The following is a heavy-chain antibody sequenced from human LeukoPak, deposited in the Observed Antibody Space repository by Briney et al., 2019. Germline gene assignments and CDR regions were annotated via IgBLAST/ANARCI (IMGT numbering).Heavy chain of an antibody. D-gene: IGHD3-16*02. J-gene: IGHJ3*02. CDR2: MNPNSGNT. Sequence: ASVKVSCKASGYTFTSYDINWVRQATRQGLEWMGWMNPNSGNTGYAQKFQGRVTITRNTSISTAYMELSSLRSEDTAVYYCARVSCDSRAFDIWGQGTMVTVSS. CDR1: GYTFTSYD. CDR3: ARVSCDSRAFDI. V-gene: IGHV1-8*03.